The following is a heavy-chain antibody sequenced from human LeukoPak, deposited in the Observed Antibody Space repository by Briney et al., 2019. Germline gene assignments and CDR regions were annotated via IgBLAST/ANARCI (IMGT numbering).Heavy chain of an antibody. CDR2: IYYSGST. CDR1: GGSISSSSYY. D-gene: IGHD3-10*01. V-gene: IGHV4-39*07. CDR3: AKGGFFRDNYFDP. J-gene: IGHJ5*02. Sequence: PSETLSLTCTVSGGSISSSSYYWGWIRQPPGKGLEWIGSIYYSGSTYYNPSLKSRVTISVDTSKNQFSLKLSSVTAADTAVYYCAKGGFFRDNYFDPWGQGSLVTVSS.